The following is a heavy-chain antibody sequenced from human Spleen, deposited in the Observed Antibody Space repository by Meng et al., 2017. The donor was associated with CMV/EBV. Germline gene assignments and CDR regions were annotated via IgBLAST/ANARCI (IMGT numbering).Heavy chain of an antibody. J-gene: IGHJ4*02. Sequence: SCAASGFTFSSYGMHWVRQAPGKGLEWVAFIRYDGSHEYYADSVKGRFTISRDNSNNTLYLQMNSLRTEDTTVYYCARAGSANWGYFDYWGQGTLVTVSS. CDR1: GFTFSSYG. D-gene: IGHD7-27*01. V-gene: IGHV3-30*02. CDR2: IRYDGSHE. CDR3: ARAGSANWGYFDY.